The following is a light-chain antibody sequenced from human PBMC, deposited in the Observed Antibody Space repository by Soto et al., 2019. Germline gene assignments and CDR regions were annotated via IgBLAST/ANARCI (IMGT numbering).Light chain of an antibody. V-gene: IGKV3D-20*02. J-gene: IGKJ4*01. CDR3: QQRRNWPVT. Sequence: ELVLTQSPGTLSLSPGARATLSCRASQSVSSSYLAWYQQKPGQAPRLLIYGASSRATGIPDRFSGSGSGTDLTITISRLEPEDFAVYDCQQRRNWPVTFGGGTKVDIK. CDR2: GAS. CDR1: QSVSSSY.